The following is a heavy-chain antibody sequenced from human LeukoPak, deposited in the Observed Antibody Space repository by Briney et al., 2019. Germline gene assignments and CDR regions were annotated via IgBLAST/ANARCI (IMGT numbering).Heavy chain of an antibody. CDR3: ARDSGGYSRRFDY. CDR2: IYSGGDT. Sequence: GGSLRLSCAASGFTVSNDYMSWVRQAPGKGLEWVSVIYSGGDTYYADSVKDRFIISRDNSKNTLYLQMNSLRAEDTAVYYCARDSGGYSRRFDYWGQGTLVTVSS. V-gene: IGHV3-66*01. D-gene: IGHD1-26*01. CDR1: GFTVSNDY. J-gene: IGHJ4*02.